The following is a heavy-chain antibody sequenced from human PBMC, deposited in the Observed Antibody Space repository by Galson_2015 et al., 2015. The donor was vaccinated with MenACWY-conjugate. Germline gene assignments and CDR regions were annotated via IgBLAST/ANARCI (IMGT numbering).Heavy chain of an antibody. CDR2: IEQGGSEK. CDR3: ARIAAAVTEHYFDY. J-gene: IGHJ4*02. V-gene: IGHV3-7*01. D-gene: IGHD6-13*01. Sequence: WVANIEQGGSEKYYVDSVKGRFAISRDNAKSSLYLQMNSLRAEDTAVYYCARIAAAVTEHYFDYWGQGTLVTVSS.